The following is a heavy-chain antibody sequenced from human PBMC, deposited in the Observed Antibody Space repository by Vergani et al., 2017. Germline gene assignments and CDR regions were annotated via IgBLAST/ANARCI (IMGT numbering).Heavy chain of an antibody. J-gene: IGHJ5*01. CDR3: ARRGNGKRLDS. CDR2: IWYDGSNK. D-gene: IGHD1-14*01. CDR1: GFTFSSHG. V-gene: IGHV3-33*01. Sequence: QVQLVESEGGVVQPGRSLTLSCVASGFTFSSHGMHWVRQAPGKGLEWVAVIWYDGSNKYYGDSVKGRFTSSRDNSKNTLYLQMKSLRVEDTAVYYCARRGNGKRLDSWGQGTLVTVSS.